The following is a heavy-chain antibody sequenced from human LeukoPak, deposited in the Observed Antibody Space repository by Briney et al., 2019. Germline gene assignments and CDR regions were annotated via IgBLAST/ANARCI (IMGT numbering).Heavy chain of an antibody. CDR1: GYTFTTYY. D-gene: IGHD4-23*01. Sequence: GASVKVSCKASGYTFTTYYLHWVRQAPGQGLEWMGIINPNAGDTGYARKFLGRVTMTRDTSTSTVYMELSSLRSEDTAVYYCARRTPYGGNDYWGQGTLVTVSS. V-gene: IGHV1-46*01. CDR3: ARRTPYGGNDY. J-gene: IGHJ4*02. CDR2: INPNAGDT.